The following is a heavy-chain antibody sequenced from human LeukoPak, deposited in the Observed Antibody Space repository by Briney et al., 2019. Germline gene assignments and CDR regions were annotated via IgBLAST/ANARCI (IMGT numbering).Heavy chain of an antibody. D-gene: IGHD3-10*01. CDR2: ISSSSSTI. J-gene: IGHJ4*02. V-gene: IGHV3-48*01. Sequence: GGSLRLSCAASGFTFSSYSMNWVRQAPGKGLEWVSHISSSSSTIYYADSVKGRFTISRDNSKNTLYLQMNSLTTEDTAVYYCAKVKGNYYNHYFDDWGQGTLVTVSS. CDR3: AKVKGNYYNHYFDD. CDR1: GFTFSSYS.